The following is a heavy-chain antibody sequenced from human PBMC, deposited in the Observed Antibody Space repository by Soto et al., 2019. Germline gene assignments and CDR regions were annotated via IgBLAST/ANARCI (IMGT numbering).Heavy chain of an antibody. CDR2: IYPGDSDT. Sequence: CKGSGYSFIDYWIGWVRQVPGKGLEWMGVIYPGDSDTRYSPSFQGYVTISADKSISTAYLQWSTLKASDTAKYYCARVGVITLFMGAFDIWGQGTMVTVSS. CDR3: ARVGVITLFMGAFDI. V-gene: IGHV5-51*01. J-gene: IGHJ3*02. CDR1: GYSFIDYW. D-gene: IGHD3-22*01.